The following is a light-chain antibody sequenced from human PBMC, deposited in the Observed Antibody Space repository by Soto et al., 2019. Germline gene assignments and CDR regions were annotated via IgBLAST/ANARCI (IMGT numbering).Light chain of an antibody. Sequence: EIVMTQSPATLSVSPGESATLSCRASQSIGITVAWYQQKPGQAPRLLIYGPSTRATGIPARFSGSGSGTEFTLTISSLQSEDFAIDYCQQYNNWLRGTFGQGTKLEIK. V-gene: IGKV3-15*01. CDR2: GPS. CDR3: QQYNNWLRGT. J-gene: IGKJ2*02. CDR1: QSIGIT.